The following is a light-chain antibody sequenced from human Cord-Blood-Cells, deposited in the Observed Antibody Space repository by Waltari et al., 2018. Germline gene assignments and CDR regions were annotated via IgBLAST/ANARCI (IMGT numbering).Light chain of an antibody. J-gene: IGLJ3*02. Sequence: QSALTQPASVSGSPGQSITISCTGTSRDVGGYNYVSWYQQQPGKAPKLMIYDVSNRPSVVSNRFSGSKSGNTVSLTISGLQAEDEADYYCSSYTSSSTWVFGGGTKLTVL. CDR3: SSYTSSSTWV. CDR2: DVS. CDR1: SRDVGGYNY. V-gene: IGLV2-14*03.